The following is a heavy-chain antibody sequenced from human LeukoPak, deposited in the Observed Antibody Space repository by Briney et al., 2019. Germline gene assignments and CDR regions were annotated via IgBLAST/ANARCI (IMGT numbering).Heavy chain of an antibody. CDR3: ARFRTWGDKAFDY. CDR2: INHNGNVN. V-gene: IGHV3-7*01. J-gene: IGHJ4*02. Sequence: RGGSLRLSCAASGFTFSSYWMNWARQAPGKGLEWVASINHNGNVNYYVDSVKGRFTISRDNAKNSLYLQMNSLRAEDTAVYYCARFRTWGDKAFDYWGQGTLVTVSS. D-gene: IGHD2-21*02. CDR1: GFTFSSYW.